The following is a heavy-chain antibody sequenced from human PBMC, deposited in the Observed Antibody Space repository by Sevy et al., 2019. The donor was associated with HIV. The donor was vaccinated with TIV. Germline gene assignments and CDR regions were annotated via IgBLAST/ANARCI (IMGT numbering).Heavy chain of an antibody. CDR2: FDPEDDET. CDR1: GYTLTQLS. CDR3: ATTKDYYESSGDPFDY. V-gene: IGHV1-24*01. Sequence: ASVKVSCKLSGYTLTQLSMHWVRQAPGKGLEWMGSFDPEDDETIYAQKFQGRVTMTEDTSTDTAYMELSRLRSEDTAVYYCATTKDYYESSGDPFDYWGHGTLVTVSS. J-gene: IGHJ4*01. D-gene: IGHD3-22*01.